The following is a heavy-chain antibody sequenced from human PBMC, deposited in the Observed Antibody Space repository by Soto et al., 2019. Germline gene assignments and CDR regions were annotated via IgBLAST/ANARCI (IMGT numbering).Heavy chain of an antibody. CDR1: GGSISSGGYY. V-gene: IGHV4-31*03. CDR3: ARDSPTIEDREEWGYYYYGMDV. Sequence: SETLSLTCTVSGGSISSGGYYWSWIRQHPGKGLEWIGYIYYSGSTYYNPSLKSRVTISVDTSKNQFSLKLSSVTAADTAVYYCARDSPTIEDREEWGYYYYGMDVWGQGTTVTVSS. J-gene: IGHJ6*02. CDR2: IYYSGST. D-gene: IGHD1-1*01.